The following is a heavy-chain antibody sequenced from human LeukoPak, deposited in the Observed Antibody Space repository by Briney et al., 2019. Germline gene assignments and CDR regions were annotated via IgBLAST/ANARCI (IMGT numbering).Heavy chain of an antibody. D-gene: IGHD5-12*01. Sequence: SETLSLTCTVSGSSISSGGYYWSWIRQHPGKGLEWIGYIYYRGSSYYNPSLKSRITISVDTSKNQFSLRLSSVTAADTAVYYCARAVVATRVYYFDYWGQGTLVTVSS. CDR1: GSSISSGGYY. CDR2: IYYRGSS. J-gene: IGHJ4*02. V-gene: IGHV4-31*03. CDR3: ARAVVATRVYYFDY.